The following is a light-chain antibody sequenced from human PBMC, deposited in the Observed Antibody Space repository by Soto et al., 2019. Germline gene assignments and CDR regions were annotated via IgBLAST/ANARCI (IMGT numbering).Light chain of an antibody. Sequence: EIVFTQSPGTLSLSPGERATLSCRASQSVSSSYLAWYQQKPGQAPRLLIYGASSRATGIPGRFSGSGSGTDFTLSISRLEPEDFAVYYCQQYGSSFWTFGQGTKVDIK. J-gene: IGKJ1*01. CDR1: QSVSSSY. CDR3: QQYGSSFWT. CDR2: GAS. V-gene: IGKV3-20*01.